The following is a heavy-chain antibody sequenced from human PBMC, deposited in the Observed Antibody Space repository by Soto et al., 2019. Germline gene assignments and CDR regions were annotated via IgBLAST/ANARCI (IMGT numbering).Heavy chain of an antibody. D-gene: IGHD5-18*01. CDR1: GFTFSSYS. J-gene: IGHJ4*02. CDR2: ISSSSSYI. Sequence: EVQLVESGGGLVKPGGSLRLSCAASGFTFSSYSMNWVRQAPGKGLEWVSSISSSSSYIYYADSVKGRFTISRDNAKNSLYLQMNSLRAEDTAVYYCAREWGGAYSYGLAYWGQGTLVTVSS. CDR3: AREWGGAYSYGLAY. V-gene: IGHV3-21*01.